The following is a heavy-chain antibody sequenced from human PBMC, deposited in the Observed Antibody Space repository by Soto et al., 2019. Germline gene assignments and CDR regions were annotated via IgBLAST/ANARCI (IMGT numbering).Heavy chain of an antibody. CDR2: IIPIFGTA. CDR1: GGTFSSYA. V-gene: IGHV1-69*05. J-gene: IGHJ4*02. CDR3: ARVTKRNYLDY. Sequence: GASVKVSCKASGGTFSSYAISWVRQAPGQGLEWMGGIIPIFGTANYADSVKGRFTISRDNSKNTPYLQMNSLRAEDTAVYYCARVTKRNYLDYWGQGTLVTVSS.